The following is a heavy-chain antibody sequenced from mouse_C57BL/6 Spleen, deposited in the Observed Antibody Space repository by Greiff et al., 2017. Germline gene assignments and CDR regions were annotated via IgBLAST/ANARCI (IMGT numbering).Heavy chain of an antibody. V-gene: IGHV5-17*01. Sequence: VQLQQSGGGLVKPGGSLKLSCAASGFTFSDYGMHWVRQAPEKGLEWVAYISSGSSTIYYADTVKGRFTISRDNAKNTLFLQMTSLRSEDTAMYYCARREGYSFDYWGQGTTLTVSS. CDR3: ARREGYSFDY. J-gene: IGHJ2*01. CDR2: ISSGSSTI. CDR1: GFTFSDYG.